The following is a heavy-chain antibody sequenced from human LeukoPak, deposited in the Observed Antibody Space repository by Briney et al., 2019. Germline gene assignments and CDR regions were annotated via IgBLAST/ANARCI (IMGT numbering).Heavy chain of an antibody. D-gene: IGHD3-3*01. Sequence: GGSLRLSCAASGFTFSSYAMSWVRQAPGKGLEWVLAISGSGVSTYYADSVKGRFTISRDNSKNTLYLQMNSLRAEDTAVYYCAKRHYDFWSGYQNQMYYFDYWGQGTLVTVSS. J-gene: IGHJ4*02. CDR2: ISGSGVST. CDR1: GFTFSSYA. CDR3: AKRHYDFWSGYQNQMYYFDY. V-gene: IGHV3-23*01.